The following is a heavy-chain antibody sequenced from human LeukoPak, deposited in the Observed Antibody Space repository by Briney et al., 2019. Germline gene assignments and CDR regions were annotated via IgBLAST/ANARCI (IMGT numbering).Heavy chain of an antibody. J-gene: IGHJ4*02. CDR3: ARAVGGSYIRFNY. CDR2: IIPIFGTA. D-gene: IGHD1-26*01. CDR1: GGTFSSYA. Sequence: SVKVSCKASGGTFSSYAISWVRQAPGQGLEWMGGIIPIFGTANYAQKFQGRVTITADKSTSTAYMELSSLRSEDTAVYYCARAVGGSYIRFNYWGQGTLVTVSS. V-gene: IGHV1-69*06.